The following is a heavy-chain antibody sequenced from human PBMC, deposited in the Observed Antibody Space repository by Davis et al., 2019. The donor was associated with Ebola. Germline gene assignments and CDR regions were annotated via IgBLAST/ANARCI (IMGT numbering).Heavy chain of an antibody. D-gene: IGHD2-21*02. J-gene: IGHJ4*02. CDR2: IYPGDSDT. CDR1: GYSFTSYW. Sequence: GESLKISCKGSGYSFTSYWIGWVRQMPGKGLEWMGIIYPGDSDTRYSPSFQGQVTISADKSISTAYLQWSSLKASDTAMYYCARISSKGHIVVVTAPLDYWGQGTLVTVSS. V-gene: IGHV5-51*01. CDR3: ARISSKGHIVVVTAPLDY.